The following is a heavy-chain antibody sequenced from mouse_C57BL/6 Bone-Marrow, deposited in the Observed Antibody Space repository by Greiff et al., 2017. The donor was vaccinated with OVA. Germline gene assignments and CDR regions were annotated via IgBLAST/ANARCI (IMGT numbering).Heavy chain of an antibody. CDR2: IYPGDGDT. CDR1: GYAFSSSW. CDR3: ARVLLPFAY. Sequence: VQLQESGPELVKPGASVKISCKASGYAFSSSWMNWVKQRPGKGLEWIGRIYPGDGDTNYNGKFKGKATLTSDKSSSTAYMQLSILTSEDSAVYFCARVLLPFAYWGQGTLVTVSA. D-gene: IGHD2-1*01. J-gene: IGHJ3*01. V-gene: IGHV1-82*01.